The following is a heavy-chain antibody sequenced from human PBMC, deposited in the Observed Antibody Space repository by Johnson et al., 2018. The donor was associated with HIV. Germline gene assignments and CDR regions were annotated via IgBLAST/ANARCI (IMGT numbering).Heavy chain of an antibody. J-gene: IGHJ3*02. CDR1: GFTFDDYA. V-gene: IGHV3-9*01. D-gene: IGHD1-26*01. CDR3: ARDRGGGSYHDAFDI. Sequence: VESGGGVVRPGGSLRLSCAASGFTFDDYAMHWVRQAPGKGLEWVSGISWNSGSIGYADSVKGRFTISRDNAKNSLYLQMNSLRAEDTAVYYCARDRGGGSYHDAFDIWGQGTMVTVSS. CDR2: ISWNSGSI.